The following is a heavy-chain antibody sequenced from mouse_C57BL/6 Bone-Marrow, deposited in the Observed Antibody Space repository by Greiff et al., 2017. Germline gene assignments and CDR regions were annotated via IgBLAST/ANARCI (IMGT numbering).Heavy chain of an antibody. J-gene: IGHJ2*01. D-gene: IGHD2-5*01. V-gene: IGHV1-50*01. CDR3: ARRGPYSNLYFDY. Sequence: QVQLQQPGAELVKPGASVKLSCKASGYTFTSYWMQWVKQRPGQGLEWIGEIDPSDSYTNYNQKFKGKATLTVDTSSSTAYMQLSSLTSEDSAVYYCARRGPYSNLYFDYWGQGTTLTVSS. CDR1: GYTFTSYW. CDR2: IDPSDSYT.